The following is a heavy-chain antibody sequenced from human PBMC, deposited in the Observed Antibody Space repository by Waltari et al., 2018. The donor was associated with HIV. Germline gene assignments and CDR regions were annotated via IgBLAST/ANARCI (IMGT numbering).Heavy chain of an antibody. CDR3: VREISTTGTYA. V-gene: IGHV7-4-1*02. CDR2: INTKTGNP. J-gene: IGHJ4*02. Sequence: QVQLVQSGSELKKPGASVKVSCKASGNTFTRYAMNWVRQAPGQGLEWMGWINTKTGNPTYAQGFTGRFAFSMDTSVSTAYLQISSLKAEDTAVYYCVREISTTGTYAWGQGTLVTVSS. CDR1: GNTFTRYA. D-gene: IGHD1-1*01.